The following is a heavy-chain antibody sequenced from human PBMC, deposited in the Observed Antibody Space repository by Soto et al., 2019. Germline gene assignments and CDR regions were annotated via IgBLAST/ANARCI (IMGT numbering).Heavy chain of an antibody. CDR1: GFTFSGYA. V-gene: IGHV1-3*05. Sequence: QVQVVHSGAEEKKPGASVKVSCKASGFTFSGYAIHWVRQAPGQRLEWMGWINAGATNTKYSQKFQGRVTITRDTAATTGYMELSSLTSDDTAVYYCAREGGWYVDHWGQGTLVAV. J-gene: IGHJ4*02. CDR2: INAGATNT. D-gene: IGHD5-12*01. CDR3: AREGGWYVDH.